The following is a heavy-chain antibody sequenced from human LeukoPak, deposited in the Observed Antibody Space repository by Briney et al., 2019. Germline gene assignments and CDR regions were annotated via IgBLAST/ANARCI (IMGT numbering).Heavy chain of an antibody. CDR3: ARGMIQLWH. D-gene: IGHD5-18*01. Sequence: QSGGSLRLSCAASGFTVSSNHMSWVRQAPGKGREGVAAIYSGGSTHYADSVKGRFTVSRDNSKNTLYLQMNSLRAEDTAVYYCARGMIQLWHWGQGTLVTVSS. CDR2: IYSGGST. V-gene: IGHV3-53*01. CDR1: GFTVSSNH. J-gene: IGHJ4*02.